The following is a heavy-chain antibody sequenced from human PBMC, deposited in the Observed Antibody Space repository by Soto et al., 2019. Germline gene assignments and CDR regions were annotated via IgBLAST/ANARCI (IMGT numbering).Heavy chain of an antibody. D-gene: IGHD2-21*02. V-gene: IGHV3-74*01. J-gene: IGHJ3*01. CDR1: GFTFNYYW. CDR2: IHSDGSST. Sequence: EVQLVESEGGLVQRGGSLRLSCAASGFTFNYYWMHWVRQAPGQGLVWVSHIHSDGSSTTYADSVKGRFTISRDNAKTTLELRMNILRDEDTAVYYCARGDKGGFGLWGQGTTVTVSS. CDR3: ARGDKGGFGL.